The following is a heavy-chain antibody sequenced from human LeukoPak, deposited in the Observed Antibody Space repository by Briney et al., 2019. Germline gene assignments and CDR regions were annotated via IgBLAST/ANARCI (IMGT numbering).Heavy chain of an antibody. CDR1: GGTFSSYA. D-gene: IGHD6-13*01. CDR3: AKATGQLVLFDY. CDR2: MNPNSGNT. Sequence: ASVKVSCKASGGTFSSYAISWVRQAPGQGLEWMGWMNPNSGNTGYAQKFQGRVTMTRNTSISTAYMELSSLRSEDTAVYYCAKATGQLVLFDYWGQGTLVTVSS. V-gene: IGHV1-8*02. J-gene: IGHJ4*02.